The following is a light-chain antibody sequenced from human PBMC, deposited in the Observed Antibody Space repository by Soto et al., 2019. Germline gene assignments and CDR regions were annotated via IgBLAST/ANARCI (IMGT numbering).Light chain of an antibody. J-gene: IGLJ2*01. CDR3: TSYASGSSHVV. CDR2: DVN. Sequence: QSALTQPASVSGSPGQSITLSCTGTSSDIGGYDYVSWYQRHPGKAPKLIIYDVNNRPSGVYNSFSGSKTGNTASLTVSGCQAGDEADYYCTSYASGSSHVVFGGGTQLTVL. CDR1: SSDIGGYDY. V-gene: IGLV2-14*01.